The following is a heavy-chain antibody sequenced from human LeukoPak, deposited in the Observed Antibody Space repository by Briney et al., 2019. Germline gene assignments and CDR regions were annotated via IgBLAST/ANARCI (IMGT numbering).Heavy chain of an antibody. J-gene: IGHJ3*02. Sequence: PGGSLRLSCAASGFTFSNYAMSWVRQAPGKGLECVSVISGSGGSTYYAASVKGRFTISRDNSKNMLYLQMNSLRAEDTAVYYCAKDREVQLATRDAFDIWGQGAMVTVSS. CDR3: AKDREVQLATRDAFDI. D-gene: IGHD2-2*01. V-gene: IGHV3-23*01. CDR1: GFTFSNYA. CDR2: ISGSGGST.